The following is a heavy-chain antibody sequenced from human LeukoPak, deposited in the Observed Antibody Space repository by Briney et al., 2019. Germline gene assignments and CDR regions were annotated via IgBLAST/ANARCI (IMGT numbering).Heavy chain of an antibody. Sequence: SETLSLTCAVSGGSISSGSYYWSWIRQPAGKGLEWIGRIYTSGSTNYNPSLKSRVTISVDTSKNQFSLKLSSVTAADTAVYYCARRTAMATTYYFDYWGQGTLVTVSS. J-gene: IGHJ4*02. CDR2: IYTSGST. D-gene: IGHD5-24*01. V-gene: IGHV4-61*02. CDR1: GGSISSGSYY. CDR3: ARRTAMATTYYFDY.